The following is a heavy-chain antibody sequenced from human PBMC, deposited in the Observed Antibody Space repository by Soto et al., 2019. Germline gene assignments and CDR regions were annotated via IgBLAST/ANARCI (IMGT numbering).Heavy chain of an antibody. V-gene: IGHV3-33*01. CDR2: IWSDGSSE. CDR3: ASGHVYYESGWYRDY. CDR1: GFTFSDYG. Sequence: QVQLVESGGGVVQPGRSLRLSCAASGFTFSDYGMHWVRQAPGKGLEWVAAIWSDGSSEYYADSVKGRFTISRDNSKDTLFMQMSSLRADDTVVYFCASGHVYYESGWYRDYWGQGTLVTVSS. D-gene: IGHD6-19*01. J-gene: IGHJ4*02.